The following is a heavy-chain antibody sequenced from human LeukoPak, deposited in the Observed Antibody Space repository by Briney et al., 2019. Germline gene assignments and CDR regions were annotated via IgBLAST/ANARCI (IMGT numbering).Heavy chain of an antibody. CDR3: AGHADTALVNRHFDY. Sequence: SETLSLTCTVSGGSISSYFWSWIRQPPGKGLEWIGYIYYSGSTNYNPSLKSRLTISVDTSKNQFSLKLDSVTAADTAVYYCAGHADTALVNRHFDYWGQGTLVTVSS. CDR1: GGSISSYF. J-gene: IGHJ4*02. D-gene: IGHD5-18*01. CDR2: IYYSGST. V-gene: IGHV4-59*08.